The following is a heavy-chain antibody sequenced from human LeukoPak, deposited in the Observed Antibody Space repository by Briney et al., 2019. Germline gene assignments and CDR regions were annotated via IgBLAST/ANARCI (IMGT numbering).Heavy chain of an antibody. D-gene: IGHD5-18*01. V-gene: IGHV4-34*01. J-gene: IGHJ4*02. CDR2: INHSGST. CDR3: ARLRGCSYGIDY. Sequence: PSETLSLTCAVYGGSFSGYYWSWIRQPPGKGLEWIGEINHSGSTNYNPSLKSRVTISVDTSKNQFSLKLSSVTAADTAVYYCARLRGCSYGIDYWGQGTLVTVSS. CDR1: GGSFSGYY.